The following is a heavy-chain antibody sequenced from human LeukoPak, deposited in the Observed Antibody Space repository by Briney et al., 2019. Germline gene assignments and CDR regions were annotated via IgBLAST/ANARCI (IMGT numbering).Heavy chain of an antibody. CDR3: ARDKGDYDTSGSLFVF. Sequence: GGSLRLSCAASGFTFSRYWMSWVRQVPRKGLEWVANIKQDGGEIYYVDSVKGRFTISRDNAKSSLYLQMNSLRAGDTAVYYCARDKGDYDTSGSLFVFGGQGTPVTVSS. CDR1: GFTFSRYW. CDR2: IKQDGGEI. D-gene: IGHD3-22*01. V-gene: IGHV3-7*03. J-gene: IGHJ4*02.